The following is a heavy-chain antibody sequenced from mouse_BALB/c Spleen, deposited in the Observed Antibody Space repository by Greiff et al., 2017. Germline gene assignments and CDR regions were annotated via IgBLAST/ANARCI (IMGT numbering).Heavy chain of an antibody. CDR2: IGSGSSTI. V-gene: IGHV5-17*02. D-gene: IGHD2-2*01. J-gene: IGHJ4*01. CDR1: GFTFSSFG. Sequence: EVKLVESGGGLVQPGGSRKLSCAASGFTFSSFGMHWVRQAPEKGLEWVAYIGSGSSTIYYADTVKGRFTISRDNPNNTLFLQMTSLRSEDTAMYYGAKSGGYDGVCYSFDYWGQGTSVTVSS. CDR3: AKSGGYDGVCYSFDY.